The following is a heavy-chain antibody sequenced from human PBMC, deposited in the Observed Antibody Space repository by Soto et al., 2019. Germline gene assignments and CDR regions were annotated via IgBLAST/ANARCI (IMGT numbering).Heavy chain of an antibody. V-gene: IGHV1-69*12. CDR2: IIPLFGTA. CDR1: GGTIRSYS. D-gene: IGHD3-10*01. Sequence: QVQLVQSGAEVKKPGSSVKVSCKASGGTIRSYSISLVRQAPEQGLEWMGGIIPLFGTANYAQKFQGRVTITADESTSTAYMELSSLTSEDTAVYYCARETIGELLTFDYWGQGTLVTVSS. J-gene: IGHJ4*02. CDR3: ARETIGELLTFDY.